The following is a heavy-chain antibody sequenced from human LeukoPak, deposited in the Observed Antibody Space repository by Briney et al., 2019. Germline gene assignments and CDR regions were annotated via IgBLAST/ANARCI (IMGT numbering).Heavy chain of an antibody. Sequence: SETLSLTCAVYGGSFSGYYWSWIRQPPGKGLEWIGEINHSGSTNYNPSLKSRVTISVDTSKNQFSLKLSSVTAADTAVYYCAGGGPPYGDYPNWFDPWGQGTLVTVSS. J-gene: IGHJ5*02. CDR2: INHSGST. CDR3: AGGGPPYGDYPNWFDP. D-gene: IGHD4-17*01. CDR1: GGSFSGYY. V-gene: IGHV4-34*01.